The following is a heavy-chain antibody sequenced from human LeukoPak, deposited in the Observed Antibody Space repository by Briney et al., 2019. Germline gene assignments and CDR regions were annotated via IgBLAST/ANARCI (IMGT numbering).Heavy chain of an antibody. CDR2: INPNSGGT. CDR1: GYTFTGYY. J-gene: IGHJ5*02. V-gene: IGHV1-2*02. Sequence: APVKVSCKASGYTFTGYYMHWVRQAPGQGLEWMGWINPNSGGTNYAQKFQDRVTMTRDTSISTAYMELSRLRSDDTAVYYCARDQSGNWFDPWGQGTLVTVSS. CDR3: ARDQSGNWFDP. D-gene: IGHD7-27*01.